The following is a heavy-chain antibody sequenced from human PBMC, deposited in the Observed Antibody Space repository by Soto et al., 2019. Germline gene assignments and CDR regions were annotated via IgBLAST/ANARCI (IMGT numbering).Heavy chain of an antibody. CDR2: INAGNGNT. CDR1: GYTFTSYA. J-gene: IGHJ6*02. Sequence: ASVKVSCKASGYTFTSYAMHWVRQAPGQRLEWMGWINAGNGNTKYSQKFQGRVTITRDTSASTAYMELSSLRSEDTAVYYCARCVPEYYYYGMDVWGQGTAVTVSS. V-gene: IGHV1-3*01. CDR3: ARCVPEYYYYGMDV.